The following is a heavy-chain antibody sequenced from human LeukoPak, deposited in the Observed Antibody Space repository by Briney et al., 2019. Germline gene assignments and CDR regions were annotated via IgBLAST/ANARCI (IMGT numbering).Heavy chain of an antibody. D-gene: IGHD3-3*01. CDR2: INHSGST. CDR3: ARANYDYYIDI. Sequence: SETLSLTCAVYGGSFSGYYWSWIRQPPGKGLEWIGEINHSGSTYYNPSLKSRVTISVDRSKNQFSLKLSSVTAADTAVYYCARANYDYYIDIWGQGTMVTVSS. V-gene: IGHV4-34*01. J-gene: IGHJ3*02. CDR1: GGSFSGYY.